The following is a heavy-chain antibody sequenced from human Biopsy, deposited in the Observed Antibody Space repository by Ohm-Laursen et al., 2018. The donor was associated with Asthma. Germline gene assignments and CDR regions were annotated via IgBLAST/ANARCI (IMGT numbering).Heavy chain of an antibody. CDR2: ISASGVRT. CDR3: AKITTDRRKANNWFDP. V-gene: IGHV3-23*01. J-gene: IGHJ5*02. D-gene: IGHD3-22*01. CDR1: GFAFTNSS. Sequence: SLRLSCAASGFAFTNSSMTWVRQAPGKGLEWVSSISASGVRTFYADSVKGRFTVSRDSSRNTLYLQLSTLRVEDTAVYFCAKITTDRRKANNWFDPWGQGTLVTVSS.